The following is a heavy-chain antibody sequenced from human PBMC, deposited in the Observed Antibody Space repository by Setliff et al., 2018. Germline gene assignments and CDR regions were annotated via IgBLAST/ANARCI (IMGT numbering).Heavy chain of an antibody. Sequence: SETLSLTCAVSGYSISSGYYWGWIRQPPGKGLEWIGSIYHSGSTYYNPSLQSRVAISVDTSKNYFSLDVNSVTAADTAVYYCRFWSGYYKNDYWGQGTLVTVSS. J-gene: IGHJ4*01. CDR1: GYSISSGYY. V-gene: IGHV4-38-2*01. CDR2: IYHSGST. CDR3: RFWSGYYKNDY. D-gene: IGHD3-3*01.